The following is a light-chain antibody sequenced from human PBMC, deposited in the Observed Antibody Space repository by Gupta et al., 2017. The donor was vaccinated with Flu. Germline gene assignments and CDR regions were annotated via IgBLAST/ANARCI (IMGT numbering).Light chain of an antibody. V-gene: IGLV1-51*02. CDR1: SSNIENNY. CDR3: GTWDSSLSAWV. Sequence: KVTISCSGSSSNIENNYVSWYQQLPGTAPKLLIYENNKRPSGIPDRFSGSKSDTSATLGITGLQTGDEADYYGGTWDSSLSAWVFGGGTKLTVL. J-gene: IGLJ3*02. CDR2: ENN.